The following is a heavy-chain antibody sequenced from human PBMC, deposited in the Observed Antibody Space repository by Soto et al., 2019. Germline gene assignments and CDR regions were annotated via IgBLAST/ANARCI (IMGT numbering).Heavy chain of an antibody. CDR3: ARYPLDSSSWTPYYYYGMDV. CDR1: GYTFTSYG. D-gene: IGHD6-13*01. J-gene: IGHJ6*02. CDR2: ISAYNGNT. V-gene: IGHV1-18*01. Sequence: QVQLVQSGAEVKKPGASVKVSCKASGYTFTSYGISWVRQAPGQGLEWMGWISAYNGNTNYAQKLQGRVTMTTDTSTSTAYMELRSLRADETAVYYCARYPLDSSSWTPYYYYGMDVWGQGTTVTVSS.